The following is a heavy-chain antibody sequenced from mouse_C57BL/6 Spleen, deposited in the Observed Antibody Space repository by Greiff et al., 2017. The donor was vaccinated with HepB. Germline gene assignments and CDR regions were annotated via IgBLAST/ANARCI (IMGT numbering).Heavy chain of an antibody. Sequence: EVQLQQSGPELVKPGASVKISCKASGYTFTDYYMNWVKQSHGKSLEWIGDINPNNGGTSYNQKFKGKATLTVDKSSSTAYMELRSLTSEDSAVYYCARQGVAAGDYWGQGTTLTVSS. CDR1: GYTFTDYY. V-gene: IGHV1-26*01. CDR3: ARQGVAAGDY. D-gene: IGHD1-1*01. J-gene: IGHJ2*01. CDR2: INPNNGGT.